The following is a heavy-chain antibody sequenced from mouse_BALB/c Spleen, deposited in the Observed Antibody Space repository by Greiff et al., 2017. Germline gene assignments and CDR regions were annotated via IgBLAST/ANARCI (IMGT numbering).Heavy chain of an antibody. CDR2: IYPGNSDT. D-gene: IGHD2-1*01. J-gene: IGHJ4*01. CDR3: TDGNYDAMDY. V-gene: IGHV1-5*01. Sequence: EVQRVESGTVLARPGASVKMSCKASGYTFTSYWMHWVKQRPGQGLEWIGAIYPGNSDTSYNQKFKGKAKLTAVTSTSTAYMELSSLTNEDSAVYYCTDGNYDAMDYWGQGTSVTVSS. CDR1: GYTFTSYW.